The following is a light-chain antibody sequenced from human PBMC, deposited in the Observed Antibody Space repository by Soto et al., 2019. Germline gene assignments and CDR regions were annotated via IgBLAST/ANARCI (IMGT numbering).Light chain of an antibody. CDR1: SSNIGNNY. Sequence: QSVLTQPPSVSAAPGQKVTISCSGSSSNIGNNYVSWYQQLPGTAPKLLIYDNNKRPSGIPDRFSGSKSGTSATLGITGLQTGDEADYYCGTWDSSLSAEYVFGTGTQLTVL. J-gene: IGLJ1*01. V-gene: IGLV1-51*01. CDR3: GTWDSSLSAEYV. CDR2: DNN.